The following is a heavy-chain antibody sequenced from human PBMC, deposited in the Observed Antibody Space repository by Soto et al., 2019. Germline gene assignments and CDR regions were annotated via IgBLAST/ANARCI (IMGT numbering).Heavy chain of an antibody. Sequence: QVQLVESGGGVVQPGRSLRLSCAASGFTFSSYAMHWVRQAPGKGLEWVAVISYDGSNKYYADSVKGRFTISRDNSKNTLYLQMNSLRAEDTAVYYCASNVLRFLEWSRNNDAFDIWGQGTMVTVSS. D-gene: IGHD3-3*01. J-gene: IGHJ3*02. CDR1: GFTFSSYA. CDR3: ASNVLRFLEWSRNNDAFDI. V-gene: IGHV3-30-3*01. CDR2: ISYDGSNK.